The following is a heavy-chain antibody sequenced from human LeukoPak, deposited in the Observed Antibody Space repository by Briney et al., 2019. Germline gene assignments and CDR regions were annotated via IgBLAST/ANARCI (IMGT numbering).Heavy chain of an antibody. CDR3: AKSSGSYQATRSGYFDY. Sequence: GGSLRLSCAASGFTFSSYAMSWVRQAPGKGLEWVSAISGSGGSTYYADSVKGRFTISRDNSKNTLYLQMNSLRAEDTAVYYCAKSSGSYQATRSGYFDYWGQGTLVTVSS. CDR2: ISGSGGST. D-gene: IGHD1-26*01. V-gene: IGHV3-23*01. CDR1: GFTFSSYA. J-gene: IGHJ4*02.